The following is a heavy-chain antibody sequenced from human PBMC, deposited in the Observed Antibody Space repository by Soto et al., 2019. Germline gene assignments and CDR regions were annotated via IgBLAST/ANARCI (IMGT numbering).Heavy chain of an antibody. CDR3: ARRSSSWYFDY. J-gene: IGHJ4*02. CDR2: ISGSGGST. D-gene: IGHD6-13*01. V-gene: IGHV3-23*01. Sequence: EVQLLESGGGLVQPGGSLSLSCAASGFTFSSYAMNWVRQAPGKGVEWVSVISGSGGSTYYADSVKGRFTIARDNSKNALYPQRNSLRSGDTAVYYCARRSSSWYFDYWGQGTLVTVSS. CDR1: GFTFSSYA.